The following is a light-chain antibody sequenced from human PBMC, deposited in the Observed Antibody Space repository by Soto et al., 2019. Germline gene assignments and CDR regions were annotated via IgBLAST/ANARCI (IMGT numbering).Light chain of an antibody. CDR3: CSYAASSTLV. Sequence: QAVVTQPASVSGSPGQSITISCTGTSSDVGSYNLVSWYQHHPGKAPKLMIYEGSKRPSGVSNRFSGSKSGNTASLTISGLQAEDEADYYCCSYAASSTLVFGGGTKVTVL. J-gene: IGLJ2*01. V-gene: IGLV2-23*01. CDR1: SSDVGSYNL. CDR2: EGS.